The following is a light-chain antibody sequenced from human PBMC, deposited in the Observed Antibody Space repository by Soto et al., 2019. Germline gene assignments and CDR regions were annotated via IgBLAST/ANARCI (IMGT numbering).Light chain of an antibody. CDR2: DAS. CDR1: QSVSSN. CDR3: QQYNYWPRT. V-gene: IGKV3-15*01. J-gene: IGKJ1*01. Sequence: EIVMTQSPATLSVSPGERATLSCRASQSVSSNLAWYQQKPGQAPRLLIYDASTRATGIPARISGSGSGTEFTLTISSLQSEDFALYYCQQYNYWPRTFXQGTKADIK.